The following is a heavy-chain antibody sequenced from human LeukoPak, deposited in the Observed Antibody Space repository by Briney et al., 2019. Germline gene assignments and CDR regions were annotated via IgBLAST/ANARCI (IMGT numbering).Heavy chain of an antibody. J-gene: IGHJ3*02. CDR2: ISSGGSTI. CDR3: ASETEIGNYDAFDI. Sequence: GGSLRLSCAASGLTFRSYEMNWVRQAPGKGLERVSYISSGGSTIYYADSVKGRFTVSRDNAENSLYLQMNSLRAEDTAVYYCASETEIGNYDAFDIWGQGTMVTVSP. CDR1: GLTFRSYE. D-gene: IGHD1-7*01. V-gene: IGHV3-48*03.